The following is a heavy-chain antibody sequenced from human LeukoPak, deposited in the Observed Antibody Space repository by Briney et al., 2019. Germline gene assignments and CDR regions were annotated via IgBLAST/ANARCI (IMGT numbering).Heavy chain of an antibody. V-gene: IGHV3-7*01. CDR2: IKQDGSEK. CDR1: GFTFSSYW. Sequence: PGGSLRLSCAASGFTFSSYWMSWVRQAPGKGLEWVANIKQDGSEKYYVDSVKGRFTISRDNAKSSLYLQMNSLRAEDTAVYYCARDGTYNDSSGYDDAFDIWGQGTMVTVSS. J-gene: IGHJ3*02. D-gene: IGHD3-22*01. CDR3: ARDGTYNDSSGYDDAFDI.